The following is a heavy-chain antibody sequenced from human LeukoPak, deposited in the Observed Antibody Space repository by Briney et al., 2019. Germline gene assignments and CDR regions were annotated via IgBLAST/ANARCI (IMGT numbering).Heavy chain of an antibody. CDR2: ISGSGGST. CDR3: AKLGLSVRGVIGY. Sequence: GSRRLSCAASGFTFSSYAMSWVRQAPGRGLEWVSAISGSGGSTYYADSVKGRFTISRDNSKNTLYLQMNSLRAEDTAVYYCAKLGLSVRGVIGYWGQGTLVTVSS. V-gene: IGHV3-23*01. D-gene: IGHD3-10*01. J-gene: IGHJ4*02. CDR1: GFTFSSYA.